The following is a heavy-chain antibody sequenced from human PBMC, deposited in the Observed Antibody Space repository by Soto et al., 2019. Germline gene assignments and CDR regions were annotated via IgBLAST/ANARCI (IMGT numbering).Heavy chain of an antibody. Sequence: GGSLRLSCAASGFTFSSYSINFFRHAPLKGLEWVSSISSSSSYIYYADSVKGRFTISRDNAKNSLYLQMNSLRAEDTAVYYCARDSAARHIYWGQGTLVTVSS. CDR2: ISSSSSYI. CDR1: GFTFSSYS. J-gene: IGHJ4*02. D-gene: IGHD6-6*01. CDR3: ARDSAARHIY. V-gene: IGHV3-21*01.